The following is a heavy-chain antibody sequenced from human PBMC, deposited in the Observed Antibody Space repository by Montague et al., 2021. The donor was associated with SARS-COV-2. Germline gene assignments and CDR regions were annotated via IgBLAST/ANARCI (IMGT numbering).Heavy chain of an antibody. J-gene: IGHJ4*02. CDR2: VHYTGST. D-gene: IGHD1-1*01. CDR3: ARAQNTCFIANCVNYFEV. Sequence: SETLSLTCEVSGDSISSYYWSWIRQSPGKGLEWIGYVHYTGSTEYDPSLKTRVTLSLDTPRNHCSLKLRSVTAADTAVYYCARAQNTCFIANCVNYFEVWGLGALVTVSS. CDR1: GDSISSYY. V-gene: IGHV4-59*01.